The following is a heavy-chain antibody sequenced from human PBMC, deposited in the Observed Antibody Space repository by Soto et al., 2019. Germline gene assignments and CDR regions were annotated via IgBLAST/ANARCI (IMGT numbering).Heavy chain of an antibody. Sequence: QVQLVQSGAEVKKPGSSVKVSRKASRDTFSKYAFNWVRQAPGQGLEWMGWIIPIFGSRNYAEKFQGRVTITADESTSTAYMELRSLRFEDTAVYYCARGETYVGVWGQGTTVTVSS. J-gene: IGHJ6*02. D-gene: IGHD3-10*02. CDR2: IIPIFGSR. V-gene: IGHV1-69*01. CDR3: ARGETYVGV. CDR1: RDTFSKYA.